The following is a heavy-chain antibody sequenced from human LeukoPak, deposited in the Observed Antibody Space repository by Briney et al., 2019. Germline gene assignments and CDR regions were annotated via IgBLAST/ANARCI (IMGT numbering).Heavy chain of an antibody. V-gene: IGHV4-59*12. CDR2: IYCSGST. CDR1: GGSISSYY. D-gene: IGHD6-19*01. CDR3: ARAGYSSGWYYFDY. Sequence: SETLSLTCTVSGGSISSYYWSWIRQPPGKGLEWIGYIYCSGSTNYNPSLKSRVAMSVDTSKNQFSLKLSSVTAADTAVYYCARAGYSSGWYYFDYWGQGTLATVSS. J-gene: IGHJ4*02.